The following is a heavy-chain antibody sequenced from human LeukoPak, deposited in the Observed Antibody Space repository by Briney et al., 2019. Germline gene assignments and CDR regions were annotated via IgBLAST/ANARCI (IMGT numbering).Heavy chain of an antibody. CDR2: IYYSGST. D-gene: IGHD2-15*01. CDR3: ARQDIVVVVAENWYFDL. V-gene: IGHV4-39*01. Sequence: SETLSLTCTVSGGSISSSSNYWGWIRQPPGKGLEWIGSIYYSGSTYYNPSLKSRVTISVDTSKNQFSLKLSSVTAADTAVYYCARQDIVVVVAENWYFDLWGRGTLVTVSS. J-gene: IGHJ2*01. CDR1: GGSISSSSNY.